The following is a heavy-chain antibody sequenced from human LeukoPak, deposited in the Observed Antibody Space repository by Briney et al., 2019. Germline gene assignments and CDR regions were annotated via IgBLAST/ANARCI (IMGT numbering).Heavy chain of an antibody. CDR2: ISAYNGNT. CDR3: ARDVDPNSSSWYPSFDY. CDR1: GYTFTSYG. Sequence: ASVKVSCKASGYTFTSYGISWVRQAPGQGLEWMGWISAYNGNTNYAQKLQGRVTMTTDTSTSTAYMELRSLRFDDTAVYYCARDVDPNSSSWYPSFDYWGQGTLVTVSS. J-gene: IGHJ4*02. V-gene: IGHV1-18*04. D-gene: IGHD6-13*01.